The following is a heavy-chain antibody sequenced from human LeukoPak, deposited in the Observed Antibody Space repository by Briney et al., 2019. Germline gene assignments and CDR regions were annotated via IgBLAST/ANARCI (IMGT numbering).Heavy chain of an antibody. Sequence: SETLSLTCTVSGGSISSGGYYWRWLRQHPGTGLEWIGYIYYSGSTYYNPSLKSRVTISVDTSKNQFSLKLSSVTAADTAVYYCARDPMTTVTTNAFDIWGQGTMVTVSS. CDR1: GGSISSGGYY. CDR2: IYYSGST. J-gene: IGHJ3*02. CDR3: ARDPMTTVTTNAFDI. D-gene: IGHD4-17*01. V-gene: IGHV4-31*03.